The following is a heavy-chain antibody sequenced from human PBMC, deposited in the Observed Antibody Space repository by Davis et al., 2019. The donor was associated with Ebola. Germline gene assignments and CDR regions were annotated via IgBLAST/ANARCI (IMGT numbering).Heavy chain of an antibody. D-gene: IGHD3-10*01. CDR2: ISGSGGTT. CDR3: AKEAGRYGSGSYVTN. CDR1: GFTFSSYA. V-gene: IGHV3-23*01. J-gene: IGHJ4*02. Sequence: PGGSLRLSCAASGFTFSSYAMSWVRQAPGKGLEWVSAISGSGGTTFHADSVKGRFTISRDNSKNTLYLEMDSLRAADTALYYCAKEAGRYGSGSYVTNWGQGTLVTVSS.